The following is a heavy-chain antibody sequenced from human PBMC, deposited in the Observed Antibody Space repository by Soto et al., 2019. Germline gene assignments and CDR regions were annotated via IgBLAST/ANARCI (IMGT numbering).Heavy chain of an antibody. D-gene: IGHD6-6*01. CDR2: INPNSGNT. CDR3: ARRRVAVAASPYYYYVMDV. V-gene: IGHV1-8*01. CDR1: GYTFTSYD. Sequence: ASVKVSCKASGYTFTSYDINWVRQATGQGLEWMGWINPNSGNTAYAQKFQGRVNMTRNTSTGTASMELSGLRSDDTAVYYCARRRVAVAASPYYYYVMDVCGQGTTVTVYS. J-gene: IGHJ6*02.